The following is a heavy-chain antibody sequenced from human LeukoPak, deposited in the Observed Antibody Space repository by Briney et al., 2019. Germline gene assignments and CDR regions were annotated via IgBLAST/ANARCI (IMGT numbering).Heavy chain of an antibody. CDR1: SGSIIGYY. D-gene: IGHD6-13*01. J-gene: IGHJ4*02. V-gene: IGHV4-59*01. Sequence: PSETLSFTCTVSSGSIIGYYWAWIRQPPGKGLEWIGYIQYSGTTEYNPSLARRATISVDTAKDQSSLNLRSVTAADTAVYYCARDRAAGTLDFWGQGTLVTVSS. CDR2: IQYSGTT. CDR3: ARDRAAGTLDF.